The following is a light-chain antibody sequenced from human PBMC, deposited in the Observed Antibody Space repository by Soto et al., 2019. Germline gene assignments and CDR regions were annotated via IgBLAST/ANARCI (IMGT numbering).Light chain of an antibody. J-gene: IGKJ1*01. V-gene: IGKV1-39*01. CDR2: AAS. CDR3: QQSYSTLRT. CDR1: QDINNY. Sequence: IQLTQSPSSLSASVGDRVTLTCRASQDINNYLAWYQQKPGKAPKLLIFAASTLQRGAPSRFSGSGSGTDFTLTISSLQPEDFATYYCQQSYSTLRTFGQGTKVDIK.